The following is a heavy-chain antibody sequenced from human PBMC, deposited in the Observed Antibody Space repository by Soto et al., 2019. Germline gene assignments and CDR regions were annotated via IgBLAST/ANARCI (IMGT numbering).Heavy chain of an antibody. CDR1: GFTFSTYW. CDR3: ASLPMVRGPSDF. V-gene: IGHV3-74*01. Sequence: EVQLVESGGGLVQPGGSLRLSCAASGFTFSTYWMQWVRQAPGQGLMWVSRINGDGTTTQYADSVRGRFTVSRDNAKNSLYLEMSSLRVDDTAGYYCASLPMVRGPSDFWGQGTLVTVSS. CDR2: INGDGTTT. D-gene: IGHD3-10*01. J-gene: IGHJ4*02.